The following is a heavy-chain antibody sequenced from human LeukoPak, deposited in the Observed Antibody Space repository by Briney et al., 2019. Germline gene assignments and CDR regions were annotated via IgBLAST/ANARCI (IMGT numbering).Heavy chain of an antibody. CDR1: GGSISSSSYY. J-gene: IGHJ4*02. CDR2: IYYSGST. CDR3: ARFVRYYDFWSGLTPDY. Sequence: SETLSLTXTVSGGSISSSSYYWGWIRQPPGKGLDWIGSIYYSGSTYYNPSLKSRVTISVDTSKNQFSLKLSSVTAADTAVYYCARFVRYYDFWSGLTPDYWGQGTLVTVSS. D-gene: IGHD3-3*01. V-gene: IGHV4-39*01.